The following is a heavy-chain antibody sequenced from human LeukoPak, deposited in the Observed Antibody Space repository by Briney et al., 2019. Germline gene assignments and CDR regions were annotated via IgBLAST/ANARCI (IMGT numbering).Heavy chain of an antibody. D-gene: IGHD2-21*01. J-gene: IGHJ4*02. CDR1: GGSFSGYY. V-gene: IGHV4-34*01. Sequence: SETLSLTCAVYGGSFSGYYWSWIRQPPGKGLEWIGEINHSGSTNYNPSLKSRVTISVDTSKNQFSLKLSSVTAADTAVYYCARLGPGFPDTTVINFDYWGQGTLVTVSS. CDR3: ARLGPGFPDTTVINFDY. CDR2: INHSGST.